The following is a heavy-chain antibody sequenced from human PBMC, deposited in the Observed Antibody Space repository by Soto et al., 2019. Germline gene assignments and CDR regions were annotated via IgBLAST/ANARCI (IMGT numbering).Heavy chain of an antibody. CDR3: ARAVYSNHVY. CDR1: GASISSGSYY. D-gene: IGHD4-4*01. Sequence: SETLSLTCAVSGASISSGSYYWSWIRQLPGKGLEWIGYISNSGSTYYNPSLKSRVTISVDTSKNQFSLRVSSVTAADTAVYYCARAVYSNHVYWGQGTLVTVSS. CDR2: ISNSGST. J-gene: IGHJ4*02. V-gene: IGHV4-31*11.